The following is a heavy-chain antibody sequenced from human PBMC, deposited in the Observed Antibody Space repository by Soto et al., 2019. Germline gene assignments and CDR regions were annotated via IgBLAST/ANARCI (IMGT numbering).Heavy chain of an antibody. V-gene: IGHV1-69*13. CDR2: IIPIFGTA. D-gene: IGHD5-12*01. CDR3: ARALSGYDPTSYYYYGMDV. Sequence: ASVKVSCKASGGTFSSYAISWVRQAPGQGLEWMGGIIPIFGTANYAQKFQGRVTITADESTSTAYMELSSLRSEDTAVYYCARALSGYDPTSYYYYGMDVWGQGTTVTVSS. CDR1: GGTFSSYA. J-gene: IGHJ6*02.